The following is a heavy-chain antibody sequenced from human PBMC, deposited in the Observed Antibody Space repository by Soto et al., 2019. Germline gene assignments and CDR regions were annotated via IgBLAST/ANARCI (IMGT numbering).Heavy chain of an antibody. CDR2: ISYSGTT. CDR3: ATGFNYYGAGTLKLDF. V-gene: IGHV4-59*01. Sequence: QVLLQESGPGLVKPSETLSLTCSVSGGSIRSYYWSWIRQPPGKRLEWIGYISYSGTTNYNPSRTRRLTLSIDTTKNQFSLKLGSVTADDTAVYYCATGFNYYGAGTLKLDFWGQGTLVAVSS. J-gene: IGHJ4*02. CDR1: GGSIRSYY. D-gene: IGHD3-10*01.